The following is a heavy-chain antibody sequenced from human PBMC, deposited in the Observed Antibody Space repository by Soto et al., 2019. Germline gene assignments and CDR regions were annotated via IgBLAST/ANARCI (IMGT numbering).Heavy chain of an antibody. D-gene: IGHD3-10*01. Sequence: VQLLESGGGLVQPGGSLRLSCAVSGLTFSYFAMSWVRQAPGKGLEWVSAISGSGGITYYADSVKGRFTISRDNSKNPLFLQMTSPRAEDTAVYYCALLGRSGSGRPYYYGMDVRGQGTTVTGAS. CDR2: ISGSGGIT. CDR1: GLTFSYFA. J-gene: IGHJ6*02. CDR3: ALLGRSGSGRPYYYGMDV. V-gene: IGHV3-23*01.